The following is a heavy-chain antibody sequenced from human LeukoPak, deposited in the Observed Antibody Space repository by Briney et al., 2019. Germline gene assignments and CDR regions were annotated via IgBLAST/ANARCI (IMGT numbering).Heavy chain of an antibody. CDR3: ARDDYFDY. J-gene: IGHJ4*02. CDR2: ISGDGGST. CDR1: GFTFDDFA. Sequence: GVSLRLSCAASGFTFDDFAMHWVRQPPGKGLEWVSLISGDGGSTYYADSVKGRFTISRDNSKNSLYLQMNSLRAEDTALYYCARDDYFDYWGQGTLVTVSS. V-gene: IGHV3-43*02.